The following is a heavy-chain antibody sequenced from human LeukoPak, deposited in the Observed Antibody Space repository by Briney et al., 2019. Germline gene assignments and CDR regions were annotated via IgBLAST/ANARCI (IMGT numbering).Heavy chain of an antibody. J-gene: IGHJ3*02. D-gene: IGHD3-16*02. CDR1: GYSFNNHW. V-gene: IGHV5-51*01. Sequence: GESLKISCKGSGYSFNNHWIGWVRQMPGKGLEWMGIIYPGDSDTRYSPSFQGQVTISADKSISTAYLQWSSLKASDTAMYYCARPYYDYVWGSYRPGAFDIWGQGTMVTVSS. CDR3: ARPYYDYVWGSYRPGAFDI. CDR2: IYPGDSDT.